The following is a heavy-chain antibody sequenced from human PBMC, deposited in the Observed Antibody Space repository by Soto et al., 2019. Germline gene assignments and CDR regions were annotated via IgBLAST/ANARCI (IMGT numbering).Heavy chain of an antibody. CDR3: ARESGDDYYYYYYMDV. D-gene: IGHD7-27*01. V-gene: IGHV3-66*01. CDR1: GFIGRSNY. CDR2: IYSSGST. Sequence: GGSLRLSCAASGFIGRSNYMSWVRQAPGKGLEWVSVIYSSGSTYYADSVKGRFTISRDNSNNTLYLQMDSLRAEDTAVYYCARESGDDYYYYYYMDVWGKGTTVTVSS. J-gene: IGHJ6*03.